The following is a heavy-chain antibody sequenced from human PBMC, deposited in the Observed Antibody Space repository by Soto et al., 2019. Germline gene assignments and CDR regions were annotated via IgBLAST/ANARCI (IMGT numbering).Heavy chain of an antibody. V-gene: IGHV1-8*01. CDR1: GYTFTNYD. CDR3: ASQGVDFWRVGHYYGLGV. D-gene: IGHD3-3*01. Sequence: ASVKVSCKASGYTFTNYDVNRVRPAAGRGLEWMGWINPNSGNTDYVQKFRERVAMTRNTSIDSAYMELSSLTSEDAAVYYCASQGVDFWRVGHYYGLGVWGQGTAVTVSS. J-gene: IGHJ6*02. CDR2: INPNSGNT.